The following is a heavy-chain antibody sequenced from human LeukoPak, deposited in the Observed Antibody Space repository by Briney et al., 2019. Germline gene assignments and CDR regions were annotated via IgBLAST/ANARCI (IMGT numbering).Heavy chain of an antibody. Sequence: ASVRVSCKASGYKFISHYLQWVRQAPGLGPEWMGWMHGGNGNTRYAEKFEGRVTMTRDTSTSTAYMDLSSLTSDDAAVYYCAREGSYCVGGDCYSFDFWGQGTLGTVSS. J-gene: IGHJ4*02. V-gene: IGHV1-2*02. CDR1: GYKFISHY. CDR3: AREGSYCVGGDCYSFDF. CDR2: MHGGNGNT. D-gene: IGHD2-21*02.